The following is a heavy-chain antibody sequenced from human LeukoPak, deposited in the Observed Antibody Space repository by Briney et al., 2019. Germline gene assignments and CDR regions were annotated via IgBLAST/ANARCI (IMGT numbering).Heavy chain of an antibody. V-gene: IGHV3-7*01. CDR3: AKIRGASSWFDN. Sequence: PGGSLRLSCAASGFTFSTYWLGWVRQAPGKGLEWVANIKEDGGEKYYVDSVKGRFTISRDNAKNSLYLQMNSLRAEDTAMYYCAKIRGASSWFDNWGQGTLLTVSS. CDR1: GFTFSTYW. J-gene: IGHJ5*02. CDR2: IKEDGGEK. D-gene: IGHD4-17*01.